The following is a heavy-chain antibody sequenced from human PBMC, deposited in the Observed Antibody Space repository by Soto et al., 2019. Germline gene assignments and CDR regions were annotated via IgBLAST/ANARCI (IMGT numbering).Heavy chain of an antibody. J-gene: IGHJ6*03. V-gene: IGHV1-8*01. CDR2: MNPNSGNT. CDR3: ARFPGYYYYYYMDV. CDR1: GYTFTSYD. Sequence: QVQLVQSGAEVKKSGASVKVSCKASGYTFTSYDINWVRQATGQGLEWMGWMNPNSGNTGYAQKFQGRVTMTRNTSISTAYMELSSLRSEDTAVYYCARFPGYYYYYYMDVWGKGTTVTVSS.